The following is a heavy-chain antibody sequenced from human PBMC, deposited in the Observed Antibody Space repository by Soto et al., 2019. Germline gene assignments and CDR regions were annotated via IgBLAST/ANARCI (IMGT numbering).Heavy chain of an antibody. CDR1: GGSITSYY. CDR3: ANGRVYFGLEY. CDR2: IYYNGNI. J-gene: IGHJ4*02. D-gene: IGHD3-3*01. Sequence: QVQLQESGPGLVKPLETLSLTCTVPGGSITSYYWSWVRQPPGKGLEWVGYIYYNGNINYNPSLQRWIPLSLETAKNQFFLRVGFGTAAETGVYYWANGRVYFGLEYWGQGTLVTVSS. V-gene: IGHV4-59*12.